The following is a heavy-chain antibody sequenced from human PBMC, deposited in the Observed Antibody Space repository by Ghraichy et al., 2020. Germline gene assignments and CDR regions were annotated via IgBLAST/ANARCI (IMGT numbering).Heavy chain of an antibody. Sequence: ASVKVSCKASGYTFTSYDINWVRQATGQGLEWMGWMNPNSGNTGYAQKFQGRVTMTRNTSISTAYMELSSLRSEDTAVYYCARGIGCGSSTSCYFFSYTQNFDYWGQGTLVTVSS. CDR2: MNPNSGNT. V-gene: IGHV1-8*02. CDR1: GYTFTSYD. D-gene: IGHD2-2*01. J-gene: IGHJ4*02. CDR3: ARGIGCGSSTSCYFFSYTQNFDY.